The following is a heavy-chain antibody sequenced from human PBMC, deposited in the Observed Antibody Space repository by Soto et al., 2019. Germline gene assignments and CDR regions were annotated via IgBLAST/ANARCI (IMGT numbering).Heavy chain of an antibody. J-gene: IGHJ4*02. CDR3: ARDLNTAMVHGDY. CDR2: IWYDGSNK. V-gene: IGHV3-33*01. D-gene: IGHD5-18*01. CDR1: GFTFSSYG. Sequence: PGGSLRLSCAASGFTFSSYGMHWVRQAPGKGLEWVAVIWYDGSNKYYADSVKGRFTISRDNSKNTLYLQMNSLRAEDTAVYYCARDLNTAMVHGDYWGQGTLVTVSS.